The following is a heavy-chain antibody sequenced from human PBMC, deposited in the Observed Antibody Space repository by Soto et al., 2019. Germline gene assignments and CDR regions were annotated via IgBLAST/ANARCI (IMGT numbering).Heavy chain of an antibody. Sequence: QVQLVDSGGGVVQPGRSLRLSCAASGFPFSSYAIHWVRQAPGKGLEWVAFISYDGSNTYYADSVRGRFSVSRDNSNNTLDLQMNSLRAEDTAVYYCARSRGGDGYNPLDYWGQGTLVTVS. V-gene: IGHV3-30-3*01. CDR2: ISYDGSNT. D-gene: IGHD5-18*01. CDR1: GFPFSSYA. CDR3: ARSRGGDGYNPLDY. J-gene: IGHJ4*02.